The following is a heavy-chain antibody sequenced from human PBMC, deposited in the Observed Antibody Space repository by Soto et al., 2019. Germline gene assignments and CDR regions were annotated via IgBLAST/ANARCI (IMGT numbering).Heavy chain of an antibody. CDR2: ISGSGGST. V-gene: IGHV3-23*01. CDR1: GFTFSSYA. D-gene: IGHD2-15*01. CDR3: AKDRAPGVVAATTFDY. J-gene: IGHJ4*02. Sequence: GGSLRLSCAASGFTFSSYAMSWVRQAPGKGLEWVSGISGSGGSTYYADSVKGRFTISRDNSKNTLYLQMNSLRAEDTAVYYCAKDRAPGVVAATTFDYWGQGTLVTVSS.